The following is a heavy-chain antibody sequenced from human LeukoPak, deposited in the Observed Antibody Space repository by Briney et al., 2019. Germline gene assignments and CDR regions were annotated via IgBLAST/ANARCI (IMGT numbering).Heavy chain of an antibody. J-gene: IGHJ4*02. V-gene: IGHV3-23*01. D-gene: IGHD5/OR15-5a*01. Sequence: GGSLRLSCAASGFTFSSYATSWVRQAPGKGLEWVSAISGPGGSWDYADSVKGRFTISRDNSKNTLFLQMNSLRAEDTAIYYCAKKVGLVSAPLYYFDVWGQGTLVTVSS. CDR1: GFTFSSYA. CDR2: ISGPGGSW. CDR3: AKKVGLVSAPLYYFDV.